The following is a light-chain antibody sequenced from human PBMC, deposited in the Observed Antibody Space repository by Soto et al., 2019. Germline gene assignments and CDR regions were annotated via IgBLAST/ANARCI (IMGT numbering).Light chain of an antibody. V-gene: IGKV3-20*01. CDR1: QSISSSF. CDR2: GAS. Sequence: EIVFTPSPGILSLSPGERASLSCGARQSISSSFLAWYQQKPGQAPRLLIYGASSRATGIPDRFSGTGSETDFTLTISRLEPEDFAVYYCQQYDNSPITFGQGTRLEIK. J-gene: IGKJ5*01. CDR3: QQYDNSPIT.